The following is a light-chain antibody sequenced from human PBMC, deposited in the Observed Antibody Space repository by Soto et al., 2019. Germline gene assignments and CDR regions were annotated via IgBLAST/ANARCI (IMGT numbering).Light chain of an antibody. CDR2: GAS. CDR3: QQYNNWPPT. V-gene: IGKV3-15*01. CDR1: QSVSSN. J-gene: IGKJ2*01. Sequence: EIVMTQSPATLSVSPGERATLSCRASQSVSSNLAWYQQKPGQAPRLLIYGASTRATGIPARFSGSGSGTEFTLTISSLQSEYFAVYCCQQYNNWPPTFGQGTKVDIK.